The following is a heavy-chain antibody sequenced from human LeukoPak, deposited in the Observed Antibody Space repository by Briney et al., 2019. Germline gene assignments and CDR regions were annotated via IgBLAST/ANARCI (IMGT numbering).Heavy chain of an antibody. CDR2: LSGYGFDT. J-gene: IGHJ4*02. V-gene: IGHV3-23*01. D-gene: IGHD5-18*01. Sequence: GGSLRLSCAASGFTFSKFAMSWVRQAPGKGLEWVSSLSGYGFDTYYPDSVKGRFTISRDNSKNTLYLQMNSLRAEDTAVYYCARPAGGYSYGLGAFFDYWGQGTLVTVSS. CDR3: ARPAGGYSYGLGAFFDY. CDR1: GFTFSKFA.